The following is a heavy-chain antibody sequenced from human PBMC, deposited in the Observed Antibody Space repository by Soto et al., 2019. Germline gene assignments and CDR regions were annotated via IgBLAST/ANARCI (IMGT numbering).Heavy chain of an antibody. CDR1: GFTFSSYA. V-gene: IGHV3-23*01. D-gene: IGHD2-15*01. Sequence: EVQLLESGGGLVQPGGSLRLSCAASGFTFSSYAMSWVRQAPGKGLEWVSAISGSGGSTYYADSVKGRFTISRDNSKNTLYLQMNSLRAEDTAVYYCAKDIVRGYYYYYGMDVWGQGTTVTVSS. CDR3: AKDIVRGYYYYYGMDV. J-gene: IGHJ6*02. CDR2: ISGSGGST.